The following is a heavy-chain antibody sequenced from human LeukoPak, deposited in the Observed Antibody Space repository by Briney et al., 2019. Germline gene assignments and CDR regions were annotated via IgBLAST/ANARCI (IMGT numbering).Heavy chain of an antibody. J-gene: IGHJ5*02. Sequence: GGSLRLSCAASGFTFSSYAMHWVRQAPGKGLEWVAVISYDGSNKYYADSVKGRFTISRDNSKNTLYLQMNSLRAEGTAVYYCAREGRVNWFDPWGQGTLVTVSS. CDR1: GFTFSSYA. CDR3: AREGRVNWFDP. V-gene: IGHV3-30-3*01. CDR2: ISYDGSNK.